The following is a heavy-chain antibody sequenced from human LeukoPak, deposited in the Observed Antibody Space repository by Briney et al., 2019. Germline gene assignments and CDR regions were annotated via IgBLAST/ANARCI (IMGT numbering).Heavy chain of an antibody. CDR2: INHSGST. V-gene: IGHV4-34*01. Sequence: PSETLSLTCADYGGSFSGYYWSWIRQPPGTGLEWIGEINHSGSTNYNPSPKGRVTISVDTFKIQFSLKLSSVADADSAVYYCASYYYDKRRFDIWGQGTMVTVSS. J-gene: IGHJ3*02. CDR1: GGSFSGYY. D-gene: IGHD3-22*01. CDR3: ASYYYDKRRFDI.